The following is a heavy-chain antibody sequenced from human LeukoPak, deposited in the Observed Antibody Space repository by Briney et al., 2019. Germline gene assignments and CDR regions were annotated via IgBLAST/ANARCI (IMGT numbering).Heavy chain of an antibody. J-gene: IGHJ5*02. V-gene: IGHV1-46*01. Sequence: ASVKVSCKASGYTFTGYYMHWVRQAPGQGLEWMGIINPSGGSTSYAQKFQGRVTMTEDTSTDTAYMELSSLRSEDTAVYYCATTGSSSTNWFDPWGQGTLVTVSS. D-gene: IGHD6-13*01. CDR3: ATTGSSSTNWFDP. CDR1: GYTFTGYY. CDR2: INPSGGST.